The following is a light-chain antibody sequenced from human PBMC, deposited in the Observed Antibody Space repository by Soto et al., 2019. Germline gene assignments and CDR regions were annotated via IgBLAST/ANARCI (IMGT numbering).Light chain of an antibody. CDR2: GAS. J-gene: IGKJ1*01. V-gene: IGKV3-20*01. CDR3: QQYDSTPPT. CDR1: QSVNSNY. Sequence: EIVLTQSPGTLSLSPGDRATLSCRASQSVNSNYLAWYQRKPGQAPRLLIYGASNRATDIPYRFSASGSGPDFTLAITRLEAEDFSVYYCQQYDSTPPTFGHGTKVEVK.